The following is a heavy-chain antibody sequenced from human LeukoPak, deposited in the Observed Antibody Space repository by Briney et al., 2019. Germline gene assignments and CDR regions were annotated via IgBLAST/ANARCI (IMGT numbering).Heavy chain of an antibody. D-gene: IGHD1-1*01. CDR2: IRSKANNYAT. CDR3: TSGLSVRRSNNTPVDY. J-gene: IGHJ4*02. CDR1: GFTFSGSA. V-gene: IGHV3-73*01. Sequence: GGSLRLSCTASGFTFSGSAMHWVRQASGKGLEWVGRIRSKANNYATVYAASGKGRFTISRDDSKNTAYLQMNSLKPEDTAVYYCTSGLSVRRSNNTPVDYWGQGTLVTVSS.